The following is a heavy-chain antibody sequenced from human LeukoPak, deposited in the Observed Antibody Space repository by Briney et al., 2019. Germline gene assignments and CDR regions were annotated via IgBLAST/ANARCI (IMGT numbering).Heavy chain of an antibody. D-gene: IGHD3-9*01. CDR1: GYTFTSYY. V-gene: IGHV1-2*02. Sequence: ASVKVSCKASGYTFTSYYMHWVRQAPGQGLEWMGWINPNSGGTNYAQKFQGRVTMTRNTSISTAYMELSSLRSEDTAVYYCARGRIRSLYFDWLYSYYYYGMDVWGQGTTVTVSS. J-gene: IGHJ6*02. CDR3: ARGRIRSLYFDWLYSYYYYGMDV. CDR2: INPNSGGT.